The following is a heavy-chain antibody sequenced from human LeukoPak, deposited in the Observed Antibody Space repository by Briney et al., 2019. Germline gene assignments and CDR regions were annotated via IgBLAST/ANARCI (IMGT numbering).Heavy chain of an antibody. Sequence: ASVKVSCKASGYTFTGYYMHWVRQAPGQGLEWMGWINPNSGGTNYAQKFQGRVTMTRDTSISTAYMELSRLRSDDTAVYYCARPTVGATKYLVYWGQGTLVTVSS. V-gene: IGHV1-2*02. D-gene: IGHD1-26*01. J-gene: IGHJ4*02. CDR3: ARPTVGATKYLVY. CDR1: GYTFTGYY. CDR2: INPNSGGT.